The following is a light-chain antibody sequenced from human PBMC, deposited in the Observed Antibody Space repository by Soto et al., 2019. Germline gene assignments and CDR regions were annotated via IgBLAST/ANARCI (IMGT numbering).Light chain of an antibody. CDR2: TDN. CDR3: AAWDSSLNGHV. J-gene: IGLJ1*01. Sequence: QSVLIQPPSASGTPGQRVTISCSGSSSNIGKNTVHWFQQLPGAAPQLLISTDNQRPSGVPDRFSGSKSGASGSLAISGLQSEDEADYYCAAWDSSLNGHVFGTGTKVTVL. V-gene: IGLV1-44*01. CDR1: SSNIGKNT.